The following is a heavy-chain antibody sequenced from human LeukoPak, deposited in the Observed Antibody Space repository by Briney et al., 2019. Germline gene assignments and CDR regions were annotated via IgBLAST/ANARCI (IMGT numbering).Heavy chain of an antibody. V-gene: IGHV3-74*01. CDR1: GFTFSSYW. D-gene: IGHD3-3*01. Sequence: PGGSLRLSCAASGFTFSSYWMHWVRQGPGIGLVWVSRINGDGSVTNYADSVKGRFTISRDNAKNSLFLQMNSLRAEDTAVYYCTRVLPPYYDFWSGYYPNPLYYGMDVWDQGTTVTVSS. CDR2: INGDGSVT. CDR3: TRVLPPYYDFWSGYYPNPLYYGMDV. J-gene: IGHJ6*02.